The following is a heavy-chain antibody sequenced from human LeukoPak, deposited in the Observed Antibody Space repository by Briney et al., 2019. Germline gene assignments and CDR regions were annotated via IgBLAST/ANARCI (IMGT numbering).Heavy chain of an antibody. D-gene: IGHD3-10*01. CDR1: GDSVTSSTFY. V-gene: IGHV4-39*01. CDR3: ARHSGSGSLSRPSDP. Sequence: PSETLSLTCTVSGDSVTSSTFYWAWLRQPLGKGLEWIATAYYTGSTYYNPSLKSRVTISIDTSKNQFSLKLRSVVAPDTALYYCARHSGSGSLSRPSDPWGQGTLVTVSS. CDR2: AYYTGST. J-gene: IGHJ5*02.